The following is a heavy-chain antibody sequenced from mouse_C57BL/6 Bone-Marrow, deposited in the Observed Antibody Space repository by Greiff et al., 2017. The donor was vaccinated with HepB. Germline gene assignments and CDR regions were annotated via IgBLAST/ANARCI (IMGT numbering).Heavy chain of an antibody. Sequence: QVQLKQPGAELVRPGTSVKLSCKASGYTFTSYWMHWVKQRPGQGLEWIGVIDPSDSYTNYNQKFKGKATLTVDTSSSTAYMQLSSLTSEDSAVYYCARVLWLPRENYWGQGTTLTVSS. V-gene: IGHV1-59*01. D-gene: IGHD2-2*01. J-gene: IGHJ2*01. CDR2: IDPSDSYT. CDR3: ARVLWLPRENY. CDR1: GYTFTSYW.